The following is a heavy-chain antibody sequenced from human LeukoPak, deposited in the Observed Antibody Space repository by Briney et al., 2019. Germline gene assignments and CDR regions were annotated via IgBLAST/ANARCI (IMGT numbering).Heavy chain of an antibody. CDR3: ASGFGEAYFDY. D-gene: IGHD3-10*01. CDR2: IYTSGST. Sequence: SETLSLTCTVSGGSISSYYWSWIRQPAGKGLEWIGRIYTSGSTNYNPSLTRRVTMSVDTSKNQFYLKLSPVTAADTAVYYCASGFGEAYFDYWGQGTLVTVSS. CDR1: GGSISSYY. V-gene: IGHV4-4*07. J-gene: IGHJ4*02.